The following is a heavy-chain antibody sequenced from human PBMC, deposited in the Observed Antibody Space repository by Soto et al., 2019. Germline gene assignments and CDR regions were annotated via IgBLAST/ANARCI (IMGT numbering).Heavy chain of an antibody. CDR1: GGTFSNHA. Sequence: QVHLVQSGAEVKKPGSSVKVSCKASGGTFSNHAINWVRQAPGQGLEWMGRIIPIFSTTNYAQKFQGRVTFTADESTVTAYMELSSLKHDDTAVYYCAREVAADGTFREDVFDLWGQGTLVTVSS. CDR3: AREVAADGTFREDVFDL. V-gene: IGHV1-69*12. J-gene: IGHJ3*01. D-gene: IGHD6-13*01. CDR2: IIPIFSTT.